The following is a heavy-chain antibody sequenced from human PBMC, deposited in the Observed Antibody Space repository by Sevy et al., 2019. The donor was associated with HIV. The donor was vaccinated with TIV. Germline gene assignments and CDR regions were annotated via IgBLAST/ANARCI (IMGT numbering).Heavy chain of an antibody. CDR2: INTDGSST. D-gene: IGHD6-13*01. CDR1: GFTVSRYW. J-gene: IGHJ5*02. CDR3: ARDRGSSSWYNWFDP. Sequence: GGSLRLSCAASGFTVSRYWLHWVRQAPGKGLVWVSRINTDGSSTTYADSVKGRFTISRDNAKNTLYLQMYSLRAEDTAVYYCARDRGSSSWYNWFDPWGQGTLVTVSS. V-gene: IGHV3-74*01.